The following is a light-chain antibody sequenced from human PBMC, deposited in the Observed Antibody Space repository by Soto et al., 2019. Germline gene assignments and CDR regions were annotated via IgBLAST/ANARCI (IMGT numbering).Light chain of an antibody. Sequence: QSALTQPASVSGSPGQSITISCTGTSTDIGGYNNVSWYQQHPDKAPKLLIYDVTHRPSGVSNRFSGSKSGNTASLTISGLQAEDEADYYCSSSTSGNKAGFGGGTQLTVL. V-gene: IGLV2-14*01. CDR2: DVT. CDR1: STDIGGYNN. J-gene: IGLJ7*01. CDR3: SSSTSGNKAG.